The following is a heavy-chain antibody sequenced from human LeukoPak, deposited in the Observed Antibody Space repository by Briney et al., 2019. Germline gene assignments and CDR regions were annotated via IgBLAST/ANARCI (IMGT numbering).Heavy chain of an antibody. D-gene: IGHD3-22*01. CDR3: ARHEVVLVYMDV. J-gene: IGHJ6*02. CDR2: IYPGDSDT. V-gene: IGHV5-51*01. Sequence: GESLKIPLKGSGYSFTSYWIGWGRQVPGKGLEWMGIIYPGDSDTRYSPSFQGQVTISADKSISTAYLQWSSLKASDTAMYYCARHEVVLVYMDVWGQGTTVTVSS. CDR1: GYSFTSYW.